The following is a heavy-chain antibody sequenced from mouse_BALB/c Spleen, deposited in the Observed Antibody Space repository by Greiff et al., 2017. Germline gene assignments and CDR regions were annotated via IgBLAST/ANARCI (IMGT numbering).Heavy chain of an antibody. CDR1: GYTFTSYW. CDR3: ARRYYYGSSYDAMDY. Sequence: VHLVESGAELAKPGASVKMSCKASGYTFTSYWMHWVKQRPGQGLEWIGYINPSTGYTEYNQKFKDKATLTADKSSSTAYMQLSSLTSEDSAVYYCARRYYYGSSYDAMDYWGQGTSVTVSS. CDR2: INPSTGYT. V-gene: IGHV1-7*01. J-gene: IGHJ4*01. D-gene: IGHD1-1*01.